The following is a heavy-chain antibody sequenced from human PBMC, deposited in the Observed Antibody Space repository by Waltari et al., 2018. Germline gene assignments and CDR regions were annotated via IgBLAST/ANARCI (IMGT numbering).Heavy chain of an antibody. V-gene: IGHV3-21*01. J-gene: IGHJ2*01. CDR1: GFTFSSYS. CDR3: ARDQKQSTVTTQYWYFDL. CDR2: INSSSSYI. D-gene: IGHD4-17*01. Sequence: EVQLVESGGGLVKPGGSLRLSCAASGFTFSSYSMNWVRQAPGKGLELVSSINSSSSYIYYADSVKGRFTISRDNAKNSLYLQMNSLRAEDTAVYYCARDQKQSTVTTQYWYFDLWGRGTLVTVSS.